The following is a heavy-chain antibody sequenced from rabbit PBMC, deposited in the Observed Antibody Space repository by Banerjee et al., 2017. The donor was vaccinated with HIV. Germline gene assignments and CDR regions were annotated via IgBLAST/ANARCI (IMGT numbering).Heavy chain of an antibody. CDR1: GFSFSSSYY. CDR3: ARNYVNAFDP. V-gene: IGHV1S45*01. Sequence: EQLKESGGGLVQPGGSLKLSCKGSGFSFSSSYYMCWVRQAPGKGLEWIACIYTGDGSTYYANWAKGRFTISKTSSTTVTLQMTSLTAADTATYFCARNYVNAFDPRGPGTLVTVS. CDR2: IYTGDGST. J-gene: IGHJ2*01. D-gene: IGHD1-1*01.